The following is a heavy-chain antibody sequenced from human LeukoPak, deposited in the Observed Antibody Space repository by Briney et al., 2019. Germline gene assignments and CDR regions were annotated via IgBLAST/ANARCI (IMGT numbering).Heavy chain of an antibody. CDR1: GFTFSGSA. Sequence: GGSLRLSCAASGFTFSGSAMHWVRQASGKGLEWVGRIKSKTNNYATEYAASVKGRFTISRDDSKNMAYLQVNSLKTEDTAVYYCTRLDDISGGYDYYYAMDVWGQGTTVTVSS. V-gene: IGHV3-73*01. J-gene: IGHJ6*02. CDR3: TRLDDISGGYDYYYAMDV. D-gene: IGHD3-22*01. CDR2: IKSKTNNYAT.